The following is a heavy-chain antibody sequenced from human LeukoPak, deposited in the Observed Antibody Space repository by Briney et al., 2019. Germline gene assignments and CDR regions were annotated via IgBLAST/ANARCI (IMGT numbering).Heavy chain of an antibody. CDR2: ISGSGGST. D-gene: IGHD3-22*01. CDR3: AKGRDDSSDTDFDY. J-gene: IGHJ4*02. Sequence: GGSLRLSCAASGFTFSSYGMSWVRQAPGKGLEWVSAISGSGGSTYYADSVKGRFTISRDNSKNTLYLQMNSLRAEDTAVYYCAKGRDDSSDTDFDYWGQGTLVTVSS. CDR1: GFTFSSYG. V-gene: IGHV3-23*01.